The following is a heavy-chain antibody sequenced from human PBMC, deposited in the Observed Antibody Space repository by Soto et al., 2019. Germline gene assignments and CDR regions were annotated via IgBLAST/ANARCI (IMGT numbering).Heavy chain of an antibody. CDR2: INSDGSST. D-gene: IGHD3-9*01. V-gene: IGHV3-74*01. Sequence: LRLSCAVSGFTFSSYWMHWVRQAPGKVLVWVSRINSDGSSTSYADSVKGRFTISRDNAKNTLYLQMNSLRAEDTAVYYCARVHYDILTGYHNLFDYWGQRTLVSVSS. J-gene: IGHJ4*02. CDR3: ARVHYDILTGYHNLFDY. CDR1: GFTFSSYW.